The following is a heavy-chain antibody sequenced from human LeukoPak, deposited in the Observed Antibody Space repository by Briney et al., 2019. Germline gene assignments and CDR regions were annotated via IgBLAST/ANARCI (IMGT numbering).Heavy chain of an antibody. CDR1: GYPFSRYY. CDR2: INPNSGGT. D-gene: IGHD3-16*01. CDR3: ARENGITFGGVIYY. V-gene: IGHV1-2*02. Sequence: GASVKPSCTASGYPFSRYYMLWVRQAPGQGLEWLGWINPNSGGTNYAKKFQGRVTMTRDTSISTAYMELSRLRSDDTAVYYCARENGITFGGVIYYWGQGTLVTVSS. J-gene: IGHJ4*02.